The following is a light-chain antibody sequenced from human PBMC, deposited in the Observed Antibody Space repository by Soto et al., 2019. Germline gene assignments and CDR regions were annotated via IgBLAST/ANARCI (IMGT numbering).Light chain of an antibody. CDR3: QTWGSGTVV. V-gene: IGLV4-69*01. CDR2: LNSDGSH. Sequence: QSVLTQSPSASASLGASVKLTCTLSSGHNSYAIAWHQQQPEKGPRYLMKLNSDGSHSKGDGIPDRFSGSSSGTERSLTISSLQSEDEADYYCQTWGSGTVVFGGGTKLTVL. J-gene: IGLJ2*01. CDR1: SGHNSYA.